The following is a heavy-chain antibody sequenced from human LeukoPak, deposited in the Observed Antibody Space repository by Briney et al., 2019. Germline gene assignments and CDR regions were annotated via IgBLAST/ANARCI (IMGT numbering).Heavy chain of an antibody. V-gene: IGHV1-69*13. Sequence: ASVKVSCKASGYTFTSYGISWVRQAPGQGLEWMGGIIPIFGTANYAQKFQGRVTITADESTSTAYMELSSLRSEDTAVYYCARGTSGYDFGNWFDPWGQGTLVTVSS. CDR1: GYTFTSYG. CDR3: ARGTSGYDFGNWFDP. J-gene: IGHJ5*02. D-gene: IGHD5-12*01. CDR2: IIPIFGTA.